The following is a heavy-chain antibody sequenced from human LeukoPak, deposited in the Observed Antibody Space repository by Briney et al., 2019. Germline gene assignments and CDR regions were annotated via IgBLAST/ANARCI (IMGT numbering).Heavy chain of an antibody. CDR1: GGSISSSSYY. CDR2: IYYSGST. V-gene: IGHV4-39*01. J-gene: IGHJ5*02. CDR3: ARQSIAARPTSNWFDP. D-gene: IGHD6-6*01. Sequence: PSETLSLTCTVSGGSISSSSYYWGWIRQPPGKGLEWIGSIYYSGSTYYNPSLKSRVTISVDTSKNQFSLKLSSVTAADTAVYYCARQSIAARPTSNWFDPWGQGTLVTVSS.